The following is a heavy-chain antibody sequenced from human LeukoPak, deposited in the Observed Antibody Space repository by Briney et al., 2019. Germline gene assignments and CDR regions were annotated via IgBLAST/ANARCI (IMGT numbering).Heavy chain of an antibody. V-gene: IGHV3-30*02. CDR3: ASKTGVYFDY. D-gene: IGHD7-27*01. J-gene: IGHJ4*02. CDR1: GFTFSSYG. Sequence: GGSLRLSCAASGFTFSSYGMHWVRQAPGKGLEWVAFIRYDGSNKYYADSVKGRFTISRDNSNNTLYLQMNSLRAEDTAVYYCASKTGVYFDYWGQGTLVTVSS. CDR2: IRYDGSNK.